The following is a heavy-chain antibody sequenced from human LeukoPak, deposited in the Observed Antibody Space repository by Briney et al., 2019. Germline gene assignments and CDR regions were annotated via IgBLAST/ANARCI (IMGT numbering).Heavy chain of an antibody. CDR2: IYSSGST. Sequence: PSETLSLTCTVSGGSISNYYWSWIRQPAGKGLEWIGRIYSSGSTYYNPSLKSRVTISVDRSKNQFSLKLSSVTAADTAVYYCARGRYYYDSSGYAPNAFDIWGQGTMVTVSS. V-gene: IGHV4-4*07. D-gene: IGHD3-22*01. J-gene: IGHJ3*02. CDR1: GGSISNYY. CDR3: ARGRYYYDSSGYAPNAFDI.